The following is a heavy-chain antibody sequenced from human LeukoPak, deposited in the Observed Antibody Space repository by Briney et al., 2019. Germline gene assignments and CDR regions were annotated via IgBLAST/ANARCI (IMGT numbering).Heavy chain of an antibody. CDR3: AKDQLYCSSTSCYVGYLDY. CDR2: ISGSGGAT. D-gene: IGHD2-2*01. Sequence: GGSLRPSCAASGFTFSSYGMSWVRQAPGKGLQWVSVISGSGGATYYADSVKGRFTISRDNSKNTLYLEMNSLRAEDTAVYYCAKDQLYCSSTSCYVGYLDYWGQGTLVTVSS. V-gene: IGHV3-23*01. CDR1: GFTFSSYG. J-gene: IGHJ4*02.